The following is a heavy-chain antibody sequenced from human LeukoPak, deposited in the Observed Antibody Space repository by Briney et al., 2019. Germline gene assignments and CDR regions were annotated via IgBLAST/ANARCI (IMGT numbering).Heavy chain of an antibody. V-gene: IGHV3-30*18. Sequence: GRSLRLSCAASGFTFSSYGMHWVRQAPGKGLEWVAVISYDGSNKYYADSVKGRFTISRDNSKNTLYLQMNSLRAEDTAVYYCAKGSPRQQLVLWNPWWGQGTLVTVSS. J-gene: IGHJ4*02. CDR1: GFTFSSYG. D-gene: IGHD6-13*01. CDR2: ISYDGSNK. CDR3: AKGSPRQQLVLWNPW.